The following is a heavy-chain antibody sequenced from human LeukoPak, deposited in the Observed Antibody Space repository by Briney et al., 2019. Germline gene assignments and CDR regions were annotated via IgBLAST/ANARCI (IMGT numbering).Heavy chain of an antibody. J-gene: IGHJ4*02. Sequence: GGSLRLSRAASGFTFSNYWMRWVRQAPGKGLEWVADIEQDGGEKYYVDSVKGRFTISRDNAKNSLYLQMSSLRAEDTAVYYCARTARSYSYDFWSGYSADWGQGTLVTVSS. CDR3: ARTARSYSYDFWSGYSAD. CDR1: GFTFSNYW. V-gene: IGHV3-7*01. D-gene: IGHD3-3*01. CDR2: IEQDGGEK.